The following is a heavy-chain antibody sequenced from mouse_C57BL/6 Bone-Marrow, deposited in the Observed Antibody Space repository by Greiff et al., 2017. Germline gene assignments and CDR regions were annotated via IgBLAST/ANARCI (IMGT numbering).Heavy chain of an antibody. V-gene: IGHV1-69*01. CDR3: ARRNDYYGSSNSRDYMDD. Sequence: QVQLQQPGAELVMPGASVKLSCKASGYTFTSYWMHWVKQRPGQGLEWIGEIDPSDSYTNYNQKFKGKSTLTVDKSSSTAYMQLSSLTSEDSAVYNSARRNDYYGSSNSRDYMDDGGQGTTLTVSS. CDR1: GYTFTSYW. D-gene: IGHD1-1*01. CDR2: IDPSDSYT. J-gene: IGHJ2*01.